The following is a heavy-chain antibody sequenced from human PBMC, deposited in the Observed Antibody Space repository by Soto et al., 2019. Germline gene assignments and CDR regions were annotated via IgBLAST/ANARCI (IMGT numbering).Heavy chain of an antibody. CDR3: ANEYDFWSGYSRFDY. CDR1: GFTFSSYA. CDR2: ISGSGGST. V-gene: IGHV3-23*01. Sequence: EVQLLESGGCLVQPGGSLRLSCAASGFTFSSYAMSWVRQSPGKGLEWVSAISGSGGSTYYAYSAKGRFTISRENSKNTLYLQMNRLRPEDTDVYYCANEYDFWSGYSRFDYWGQGTLVPVSS. D-gene: IGHD3-3*01. J-gene: IGHJ4*02.